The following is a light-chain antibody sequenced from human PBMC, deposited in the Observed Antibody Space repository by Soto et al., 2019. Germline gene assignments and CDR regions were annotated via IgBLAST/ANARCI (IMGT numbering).Light chain of an antibody. V-gene: IGKV1-39*01. Sequence: DIRMTQSPSSLSASVGDRVTITCRASQSISSYLNWYQQKPGKAPNLLIYAASSVQSGVPSRFSGSGSGTDFTLTISSLQPEDFAAYYCQQSYGVPFTFGPGTKVDIK. CDR2: AAS. J-gene: IGKJ3*01. CDR1: QSISSY. CDR3: QQSYGVPFT.